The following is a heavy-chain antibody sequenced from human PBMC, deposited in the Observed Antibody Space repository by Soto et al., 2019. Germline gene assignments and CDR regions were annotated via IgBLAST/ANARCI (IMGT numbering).Heavy chain of an antibody. CDR3: ARDSTYYYDSSGYYGRYYYYGMDV. CDR1: GGTFSSYA. V-gene: IGHV1-69*13. Sequence: SVKVSCKASGGTFSSYAISWVRQAPGEGREWMGGIIPIFGTANYAQKFQGRVTITADESTSTAYMELSSLRSEDTAVYYCARDSTYYYDSSGYYGRYYYYGMDVWGQGTTVTVSS. CDR2: IIPIFGTA. J-gene: IGHJ6*02. D-gene: IGHD3-22*01.